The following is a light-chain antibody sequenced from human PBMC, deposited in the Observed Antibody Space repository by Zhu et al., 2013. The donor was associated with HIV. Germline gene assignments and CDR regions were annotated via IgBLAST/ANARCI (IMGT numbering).Light chain of an antibody. CDR3: GTWDSSLSGWV. Sequence: QSALTQPASVSGSPGQSITISCTGTGSDVGGSSYVSWYQQHPGKVPKLIIYEVTYRPSGVSNRFSGSKSGTSATLGITGLQTGDEADYYCGTWDSSLSGWVFGGGTKLTVL. CDR2: EVT. V-gene: IGLV2-14*01. CDR1: GSDVGGSSY. J-gene: IGLJ3*02.